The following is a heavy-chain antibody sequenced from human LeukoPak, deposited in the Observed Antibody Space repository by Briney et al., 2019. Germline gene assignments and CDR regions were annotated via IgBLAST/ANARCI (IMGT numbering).Heavy chain of an antibody. CDR3: ARDNVATFDY. V-gene: IGHV4-31*02. CDR1: GDSITRGGYF. J-gene: IGHJ4*02. CDR2: IYYSGST. Sequence: SETLSLTCTVSGDSITRGGYFWSWIRQHPVKGLEWIGYIYYSGSTYYNPSLKSRVTISIDTSKNQFSLKLSSVTAADTAVYYCARDNVATFDYWGQGTLVTVSS. D-gene: IGHD5-12*01.